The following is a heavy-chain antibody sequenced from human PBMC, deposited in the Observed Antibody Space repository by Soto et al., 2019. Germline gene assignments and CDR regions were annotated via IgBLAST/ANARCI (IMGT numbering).Heavy chain of an antibody. CDR3: TTSPKAAYCGGDCYSFDY. V-gene: IGHV3-15*01. CDR1: GFTFSNAW. D-gene: IGHD2-21*02. Sequence: EVQLVESGGGLVKPGGSLRLSCAASGFTFSNAWMSWVRQAPGKGLEWVGRIKSKTDGGTTDYAAPVKGRFTISRDDSKNTLYLQMNSLKTEDTAVYYCTTSPKAAYCGGDCYSFDYWGQGPLVTVSS. CDR2: IKSKTDGGTT. J-gene: IGHJ4*02.